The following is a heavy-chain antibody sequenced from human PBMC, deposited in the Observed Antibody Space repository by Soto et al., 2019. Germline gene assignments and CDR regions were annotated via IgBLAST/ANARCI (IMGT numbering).Heavy chain of an antibody. Sequence: XVSLRLSCVASGFTFSSYAMTWVRQAPGKGPEWVSAISGGDGSPSYADSVKGRFTISRDNSKNTLYLHMNSLRADDTAAYYCAKWHTYNYDSLAFSGFDCWGQGTQVTVSS. D-gene: IGHD3-16*01. CDR1: GFTFSSYA. V-gene: IGHV3-23*01. J-gene: IGHJ4*02. CDR2: ISGGDGSP. CDR3: AKWHTYNYDSLAFSGFDC.